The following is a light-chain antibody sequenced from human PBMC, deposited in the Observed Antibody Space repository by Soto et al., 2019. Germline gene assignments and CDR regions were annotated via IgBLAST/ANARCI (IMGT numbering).Light chain of an antibody. CDR3: SSYTSSSTVV. Sequence: QSVLTQPPSVSGAPGQTVTISCTGSSSNIGAGFDVHWYQHVPGTAPKLLIYGNTDRPSGVSNRFSGSKSGNTASLTISGLQAEDEADYYCSSYTSSSTVVFGGGTKVTVL. CDR1: SSNIGAGFD. J-gene: IGLJ2*01. V-gene: IGLV1-40*01. CDR2: GNT.